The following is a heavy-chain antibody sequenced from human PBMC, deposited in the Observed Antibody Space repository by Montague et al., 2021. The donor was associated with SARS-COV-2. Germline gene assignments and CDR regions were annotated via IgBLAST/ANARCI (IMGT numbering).Heavy chain of an antibody. D-gene: IGHD6-19*01. CDR1: GVSVTNGNCY. CDR2: FYYTAST. J-gene: IGHJ5*02. Sequence: SETLSLTCTVSGVSVTNGNCYWICLPHTPGKGLEWNGYFYYTASTNSNPSLKSRVTVSGDTSKHQLSLKLTSATAADTAVYFCVRDVGTGWGTFDAWGKGILVTVSS. V-gene: IGHV4-61*01. CDR3: VRDVGTGWGTFDA.